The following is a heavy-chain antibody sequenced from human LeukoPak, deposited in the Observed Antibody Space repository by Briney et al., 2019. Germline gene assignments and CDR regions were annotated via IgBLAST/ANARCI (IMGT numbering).Heavy chain of an antibody. CDR3: ARGSDSSGYDY. Sequence: GGSLRLSCAASGFTFSSYSMNWVRQAPGKGLEWVSSIVSSSSSHIYYADSVKGRFTISRDNARNSRYLHMNSLRAEDTAVYYCARGSDSSGYDYWGQGILVTVSS. J-gene: IGHJ4*02. D-gene: IGHD3-22*01. V-gene: IGHV3-21*01. CDR1: GFTFSSYS. CDR2: IVSSSSSHI.